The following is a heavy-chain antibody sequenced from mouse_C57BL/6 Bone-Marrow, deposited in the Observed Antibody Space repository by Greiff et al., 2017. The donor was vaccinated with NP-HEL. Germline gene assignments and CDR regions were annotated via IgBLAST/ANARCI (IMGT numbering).Heavy chain of an antibody. Sequence: QVQLQQSGPGLVKPSQSLFLTCSITGFPITSGYYWIWIRQSPGKPLEWMGYITHSGETFYNPSLQTPISITRETSKNQFFLQLNSVTTEDTAMYYSAGGSAGYSDFDYWGRGTTLTVSS. D-gene: IGHD3-2*02. J-gene: IGHJ2*01. CDR2: ITHSGET. CDR3: AGGSAGYSDFDY. CDR1: GFPITSGYY. V-gene: IGHV12-3*01.